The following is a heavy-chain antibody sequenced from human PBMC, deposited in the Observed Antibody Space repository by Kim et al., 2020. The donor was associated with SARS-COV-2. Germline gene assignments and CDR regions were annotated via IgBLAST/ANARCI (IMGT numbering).Heavy chain of an antibody. V-gene: IGHV3-30*04. D-gene: IGHD6-19*01. J-gene: IGHJ4*02. CDR3: ARDRGSGWYGGDY. CDR2: ISYDGSNK. CDR1: GFTFSSYA. Sequence: GGSLRLSCAASGFTFSSYAMHWVRQAPGKGLEWVAVISYDGSNKYYADSVKGRFTISRDNSKNTLYLQMNSLRAEDTAVYYCARDRGSGWYGGDYWGQGTLVTVSS.